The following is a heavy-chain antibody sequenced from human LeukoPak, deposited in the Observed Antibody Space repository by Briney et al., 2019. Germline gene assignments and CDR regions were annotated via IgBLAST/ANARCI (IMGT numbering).Heavy chain of an antibody. CDR3: ARGYYGSGSYFDY. D-gene: IGHD3-10*01. CDR1: GGSFSGYY. J-gene: IGHJ4*02. V-gene: IGHV4-34*01. CDR2: INHSGST. Sequence: SETPSLTCAVYGGSFSGYYWSWIRQPPGKGLEWIGEINHSGSTNYNPSLKSRVTISVDTSKNQFSLKLSSVTAADTAVYYCARGYYGSGSYFDYWGQGTLVTVSS.